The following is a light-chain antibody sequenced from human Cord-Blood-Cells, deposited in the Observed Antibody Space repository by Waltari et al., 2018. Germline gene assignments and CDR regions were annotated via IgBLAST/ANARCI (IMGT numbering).Light chain of an antibody. CDR2: AAS. V-gene: IGKV1-12*02. CDR1: QGISSW. Sequence: IQMTQSPSSGSESLGHSVTVTCPASQGISSWLAWYQKKPGKAPKLLLYAASSLQSGVPSRFSGSGSGTDFTLTISSLQPEYFATYYCQQANSFPYTFGQGTKLEIK. J-gene: IGKJ2*01. CDR3: QQANSFPYT.